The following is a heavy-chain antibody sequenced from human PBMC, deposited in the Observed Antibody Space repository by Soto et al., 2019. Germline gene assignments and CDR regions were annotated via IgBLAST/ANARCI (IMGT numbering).Heavy chain of an antibody. Sequence: ESVGGLVKPGGSLRLSCGVSGFTFSSYSMNWVRQAPGKGLEWVSFISSSSYYIYYTDSVKGRFTISRDNAKNSLYLQMNSLRAEDTAIYFCARDRGAVAVPGWFDPWGQGTLVTVSS. CDR1: GFTFSSYS. CDR3: ARDRGAVAVPGWFDP. V-gene: IGHV3-21*01. D-gene: IGHD6-19*01. J-gene: IGHJ5*02. CDR2: ISSSSYYI.